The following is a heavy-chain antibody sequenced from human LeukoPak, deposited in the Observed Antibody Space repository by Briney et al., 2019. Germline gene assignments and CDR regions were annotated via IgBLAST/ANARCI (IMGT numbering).Heavy chain of an antibody. J-gene: IGHJ3*02. V-gene: IGHV3-48*01. Sequence: GGSLRLSCAASGFTFSSYSMNWVRQAPGKGLEWASYISSSSSTIYYADSVKGRFTISRDNTKNSLYLQMNSLRAEDTAVYYCARDRGTIFGVVIIGAFDIWGQGTMVTVSS. CDR1: GFTFSSYS. CDR2: ISSSSSTI. CDR3: ARDRGTIFGVVIIGAFDI. D-gene: IGHD3-3*01.